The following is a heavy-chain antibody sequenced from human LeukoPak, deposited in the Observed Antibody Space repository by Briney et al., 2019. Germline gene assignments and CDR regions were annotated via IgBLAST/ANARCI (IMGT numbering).Heavy chain of an antibody. CDR2: IYPGDSDT. V-gene: IGHV5-51*01. CDR1: GYSFTSYW. Sequence: GESLKISCKGSGYSFTSYWIGWVRQMPGKGLEWMVIIYPGDSDTRYSPSFQGQVTISADKSISTAYLQWSSLKASDTAMYYCARHAAHKYDILTGYPLPADYWGQGTLVTVSS. J-gene: IGHJ4*02. CDR3: ARHAAHKYDILTGYPLPADY. D-gene: IGHD3-9*01.